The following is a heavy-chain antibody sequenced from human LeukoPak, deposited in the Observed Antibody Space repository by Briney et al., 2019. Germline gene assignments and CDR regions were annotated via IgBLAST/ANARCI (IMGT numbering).Heavy chain of an antibody. D-gene: IGHD3-22*01. Sequence: SETLSLTCTVAGGSISSSSYYWGWVRQPPGKGLEWIESIYYSGSTYYNPSRKSRFTISVSTSKNQFSLKLSSVTAAATAVYYCARGGDSSGYSDFDSWGQGTLVTVSS. CDR3: ARGGDSSGYSDFDS. V-gene: IGHV4-39*07. CDR2: IYYSGST. CDR1: GGSISSSSYY. J-gene: IGHJ4*02.